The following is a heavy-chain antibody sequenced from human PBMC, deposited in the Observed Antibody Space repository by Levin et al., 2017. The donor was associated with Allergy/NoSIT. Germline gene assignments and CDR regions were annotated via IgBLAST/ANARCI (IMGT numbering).Heavy chain of an antibody. CDR1: GFTFSSYA. CDR3: AKGYYDSSGYYYVGGFFDY. Sequence: GGSLRLSCAASGFTFSSYAMSWVRQAPGKGLEWVSAISGSGGSTYYADSVKGRFTISRDNSKNTLYLQMNSLRAEDTAVYYCAKGYYDSSGYYYVGGFFDYWGQGTLVTVSS. V-gene: IGHV3-23*01. D-gene: IGHD3-22*01. J-gene: IGHJ4*02. CDR2: ISGSGGST.